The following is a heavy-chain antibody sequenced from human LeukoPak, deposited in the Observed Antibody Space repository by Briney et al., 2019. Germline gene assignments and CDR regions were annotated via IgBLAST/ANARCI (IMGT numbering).Heavy chain of an antibody. Sequence: GRSLRLSCAASGFTFSSYAMPWVRQAPGKGLEWVAVISYDGSNKYYADSVKGRFTISRDNSKNTLYLQMNSLRAEDTAVYYCAREERVYYYYYGMDVWGQGTTVTVSS. CDR2: ISYDGSNK. D-gene: IGHD6-25*01. CDR1: GFTFSSYA. CDR3: AREERVYYYYYGMDV. V-gene: IGHV3-30-3*01. J-gene: IGHJ6*02.